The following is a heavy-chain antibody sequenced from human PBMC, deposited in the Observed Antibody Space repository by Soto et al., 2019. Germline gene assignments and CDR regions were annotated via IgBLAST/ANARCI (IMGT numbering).Heavy chain of an antibody. CDR3: ARDRSRITIFGVPNPYGMDV. D-gene: IGHD3-3*01. CDR2: IYYSGST. CDR1: GGSISSGGYY. V-gene: IGHV4-31*03. J-gene: IGHJ6*02. Sequence: PWETLSLTCTVSGGSISSGGYYWSWIRQHPGKGLEWIGYIYYSGSTYYNPSLKSRVTISVDTSKNQFSLKLSSVTAADTAVYYCARDRSRITIFGVPNPYGMDVWGQGTTVTVSS.